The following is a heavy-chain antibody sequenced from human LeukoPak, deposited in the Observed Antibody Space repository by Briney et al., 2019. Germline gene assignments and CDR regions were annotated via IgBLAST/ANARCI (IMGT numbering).Heavy chain of an antibody. V-gene: IGHV1-8*01. CDR1: GYTFTSYD. Sequence: GASVKVSCKASGYTFTSYDINWVRQATGQGLEWMGWMNPNSGNTGYAQKFQGRVTMTRNTSISTAYMELSSLRSEDTAVYYCARRRSEYYDFWSGYGPPYYYGMDIWGQGTTVTVSS. CDR3: ARRRSEYYDFWSGYGPPYYYGMDI. CDR2: MNPNSGNT. J-gene: IGHJ6*02. D-gene: IGHD3-3*01.